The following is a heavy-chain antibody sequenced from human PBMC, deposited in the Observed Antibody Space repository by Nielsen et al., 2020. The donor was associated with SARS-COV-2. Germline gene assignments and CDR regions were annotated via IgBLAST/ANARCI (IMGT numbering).Heavy chain of an antibody. Sequence: SETLSLTCTVSRGSISSYYWSWIRQSPALGLEWIGYVYYTGSTNYNPSLESRVTISQDTSKNQFSLTLTSVTAADTAVYYCARSAAYYDFWSGYSLDSWGQGTLVTVSS. J-gene: IGHJ4*02. CDR2: VYYTGST. CDR3: ARSAAYYDFWSGYSLDS. V-gene: IGHV4-59*08. D-gene: IGHD3-3*01. CDR1: RGSISSYY.